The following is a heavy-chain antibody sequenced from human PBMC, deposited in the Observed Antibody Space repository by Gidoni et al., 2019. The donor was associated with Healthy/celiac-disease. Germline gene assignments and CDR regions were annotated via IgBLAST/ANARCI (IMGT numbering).Heavy chain of an antibody. CDR2: ISSSSSTI. CDR1: GFTFSSDS. J-gene: IGHJ6*02. V-gene: IGHV3-48*01. D-gene: IGHD6-13*01. CDR3: ARLVAAAGRYYYYGMDV. Sequence: EVQLVESGGGLVQPGGSLRLSCAASGFTFSSDSMNWVRQAPGKGLEWVSYISSSSSTIYYADSVKGRFTISRDNAKNSLYLQMNSLRAEDTAVYYCARLVAAAGRYYYYGMDVWGQGTTVTVSS.